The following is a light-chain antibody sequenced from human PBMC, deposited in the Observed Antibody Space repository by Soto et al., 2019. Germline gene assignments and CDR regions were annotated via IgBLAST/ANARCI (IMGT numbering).Light chain of an antibody. CDR3: LHSRDSVST. CDR1: QSVSTLY. CDR2: SAH. J-gene: IGKJ3*01. Sequence: EIVLTQSPGTLSLSPGERATLSCRASQSVSTLYMTWYQQKPGQSPRLLIYSAHTRAAGIPYRFSGTGSGTDFTLTISRLEPEDFALYYCLHSRDSVSTFGPGTKVDIK. V-gene: IGKV3-20*01.